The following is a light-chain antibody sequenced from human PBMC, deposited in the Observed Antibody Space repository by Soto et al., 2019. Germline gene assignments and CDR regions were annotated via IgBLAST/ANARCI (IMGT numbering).Light chain of an antibody. V-gene: IGKV3-20*01. CDR2: GAS. CDR1: QSVSSSY. J-gene: IGKJ2*01. CDR3: QQYGSSHGYT. Sequence: EIVLTQSPGTLSLSPGARATLSCRAIQSVSSSYLAWYQQKPGQAPRLLIYGASSRATGIPDRFSGSGSGTDFTLTISRLEPEDFAVYYCQQYGSSHGYTFGQGTKLEIK.